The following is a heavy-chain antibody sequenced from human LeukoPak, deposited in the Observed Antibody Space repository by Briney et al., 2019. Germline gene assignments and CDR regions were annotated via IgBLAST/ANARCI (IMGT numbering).Heavy chain of an antibody. CDR3: ARDFDYDSSGLDY. D-gene: IGHD3-22*01. CDR2: ISSSSSYI. V-gene: IGHV3-21*01. Sequence: GGSLRLSCGASGFTFSSYSMNWVRQAPGKGLEWVSSISSSSSYIYYADSAKGRFTISRDNAKNSLYLQMNSLRAEDTAVYYCARDFDYDSSGLDYWGQGTLVTVSS. J-gene: IGHJ4*02. CDR1: GFTFSSYS.